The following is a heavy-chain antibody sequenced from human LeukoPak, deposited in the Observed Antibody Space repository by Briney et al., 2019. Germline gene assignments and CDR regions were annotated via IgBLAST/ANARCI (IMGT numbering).Heavy chain of an antibody. Sequence: GGSLRLSCADSGFTFSSYSMNWVRQAPGKGLEWVSSISSSSSYIYYADSVKGRFTISRDNAKNSLYLQMNSLRAEDTAVYYCARDSNNDTYYDFWSGYYVPDYYYGMDVWGQGTTVTVSS. CDR3: ARDSNNDTYYDFWSGYYVPDYYYGMDV. D-gene: IGHD3-3*01. CDR1: GFTFSSYS. CDR2: ISSSSSYI. V-gene: IGHV3-21*01. J-gene: IGHJ6*02.